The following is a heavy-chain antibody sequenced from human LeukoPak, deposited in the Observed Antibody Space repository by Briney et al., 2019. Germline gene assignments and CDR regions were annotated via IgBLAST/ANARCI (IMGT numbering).Heavy chain of an antibody. CDR2: IYYSGST. V-gene: IGHV4-31*01. CDR3: ARATEDYDFWSGYKRGYWFDP. J-gene: IGHJ5*02. D-gene: IGHD3-3*01. Sequence: PSETLSLTCTVSGGSISSGGYYWSWIRQHPGKGLEWIGYIYYSGSTYYNPSLKSQVTISVDRSKHQFSLKLSSVTAADTAVYYCARATEDYDFWSGYKRGYWFDPWGQGTLVTVSS. CDR1: GGSISSGGYY.